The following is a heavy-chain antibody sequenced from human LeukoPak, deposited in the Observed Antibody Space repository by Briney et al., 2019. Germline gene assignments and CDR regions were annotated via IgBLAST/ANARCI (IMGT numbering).Heavy chain of an antibody. D-gene: IGHD3-22*01. CDR3: AKDIGDSSGYSAADY. Sequence: HPGGSLRLSCAASGFTFSSYGMHWVRQAPGKGLEGVALLRSDGSNKYYADSVKGRFTISRDNSKNSLYLQMNSLRPEDTAFYHCAKDIGDSSGYSAADYWGQGTLVTVSS. CDR2: LRSDGSNK. V-gene: IGHV3-30*02. J-gene: IGHJ4*02. CDR1: GFTFSSYG.